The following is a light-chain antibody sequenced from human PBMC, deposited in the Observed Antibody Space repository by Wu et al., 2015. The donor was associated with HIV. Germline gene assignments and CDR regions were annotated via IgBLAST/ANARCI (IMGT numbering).Light chain of an antibody. CDR2: AAS. Sequence: DIQMTQFPSSLSASVGDRVTITCRASQAISGYLAWYQQKPGKAPRLLIFAASSLQSGVPSRFRGSGSGTDFTLTIDRLLPEDVATYYCQKYNDAPWTFGQGPRWKSN. CDR3: QKYNDAPWT. J-gene: IGKJ1*01. CDR1: QAISGY. V-gene: IGKV1-27*01.